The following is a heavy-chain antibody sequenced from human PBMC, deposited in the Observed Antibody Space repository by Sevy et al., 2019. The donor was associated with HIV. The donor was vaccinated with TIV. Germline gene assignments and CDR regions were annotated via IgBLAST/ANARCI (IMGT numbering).Heavy chain of an antibody. CDR3: ARDRYCSYTDCYNWFDP. CDR1: GFMFRTFG. D-gene: IGHD3-3*01. CDR2: ITFDGISD. V-gene: IGHV3-30*02. J-gene: IGHJ5*02. Sequence: GGSLRLSCAASGFMFRTFGMHWVRQAPGKGLEWVAFITFDGISDYDPDSVNGRFTISRDNSKSVLYLEMSSLRADDTAVYYCARDRYCSYTDCYNWFDPWGQGTLVTVSS.